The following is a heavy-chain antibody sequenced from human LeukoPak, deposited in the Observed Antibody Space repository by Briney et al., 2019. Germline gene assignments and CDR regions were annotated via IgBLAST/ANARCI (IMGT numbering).Heavy chain of an antibody. J-gene: IGHJ4*02. D-gene: IGHD3-9*01. V-gene: IGHV4-39*01. CDR1: GGSISSSDYY. CDR2: IYYSGST. CDR3: ARHSRTYYDFLTGPYGGYFDY. Sequence: KTSETLSLTCTVSGGSISSSDYYWGWIRQPPGKGLEWIGSIYYSGSTNYNPSLKSRVTISVDTSKNQFSLKLSSVTAADTAVYYCARHSRTYYDFLTGPYGGYFDYWGQRILVTVSS.